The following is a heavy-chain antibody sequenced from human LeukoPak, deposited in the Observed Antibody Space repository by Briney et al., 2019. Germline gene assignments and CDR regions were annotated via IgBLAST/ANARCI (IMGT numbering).Heavy chain of an antibody. V-gene: IGHV1-69*05. CDR3: ARGIEDTAMVTMAFDI. J-gene: IGHJ3*02. Sequence: SVKVSCKASGGTFSSYAISWVRQAPGQGLEWMGRIIPIFGTANYAQKFQGRVTVTTDESTSTAYMELSSLRSEDTAVYYCARGIEDTAMVTMAFDIWGQGTMVTVSS. CDR1: GGTFSSYA. CDR2: IIPIFGTA. D-gene: IGHD5-18*01.